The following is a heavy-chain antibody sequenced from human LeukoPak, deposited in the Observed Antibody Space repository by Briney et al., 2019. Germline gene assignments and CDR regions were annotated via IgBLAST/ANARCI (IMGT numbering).Heavy chain of an antibody. Sequence: SETLSLTCTVSGGSINSSSYYWGWIRQPPGEALEWIGSIYHSGYTYYNPSLKNRVTISVNTSKSQFSLKLSSVTAADTAVYYCAREGTSGKQLNWVDPWGQGTLVTGSS. CDR2: IYHSGYT. CDR3: AREGTSGKQLNWVDP. D-gene: IGHD1-1*01. CDR1: GGSINSSSYY. J-gene: IGHJ5*01. V-gene: IGHV4-39*02.